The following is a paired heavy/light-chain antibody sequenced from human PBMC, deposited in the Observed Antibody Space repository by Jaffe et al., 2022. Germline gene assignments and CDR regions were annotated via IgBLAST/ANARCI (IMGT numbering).Light chain of an antibody. CDR3: MQALQTPRA. Sequence: DIVMTQSPLSLPVTPGEPASITCRSSQSLLHSNGYNYLDWYLQKPGQSPQLLIYLGSIRASGVPDRFSSSGSGTDFTLKISRVEAEDVGIYYCMQALQTPRAFGQGTKVEIK. CDR1: QSLLHSNGYNY. V-gene: IGKV2-28*01. J-gene: IGKJ1*01. CDR2: LGS.
Heavy chain of an antibody. CDR1: GYSFTNHY. CDR2: INPSGGLT. D-gene: IGHD1-26*01. J-gene: IGHJ3*02. CDR3: ACGSGTRCSSYCAVDT. V-gene: IGHV1-46*03. Sequence: QMQLVQSGAEVKKPGASVKVSCKASGYSFTNHYMHWVRQAPGQGLQWMGIINPSGGLTSYAQEFQGRVTLTSDTSTSTVYMELSSLRSEDTAVYYCACGSGTRCSSYCAVDTWGQGTMVTVSP.